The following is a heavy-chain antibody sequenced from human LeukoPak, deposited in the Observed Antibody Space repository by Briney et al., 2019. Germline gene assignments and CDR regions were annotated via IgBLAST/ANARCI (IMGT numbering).Heavy chain of an antibody. Sequence: GGSLRLSCAASGFTFSSYDMHWVRQATGKGLEWVSAIGTAGDTYYPGSVKGRFTISRENAKNSLYLQMNSLRAGDTAVYYCARGSLGFWSGYYTYWGQGTLSPSPQ. CDR3: ARGSLGFWSGYYTY. CDR2: IGTAGDT. J-gene: IGHJ4*02. CDR1: GFTFSSYD. V-gene: IGHV3-13*01. D-gene: IGHD3-3*01.